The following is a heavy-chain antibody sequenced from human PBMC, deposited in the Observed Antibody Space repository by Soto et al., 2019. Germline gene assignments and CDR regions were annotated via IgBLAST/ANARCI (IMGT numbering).Heavy chain of an antibody. D-gene: IGHD4-17*01. CDR2: IIPALGTA. CDR1: GGTFSSHT. Sequence: QDQLVQSGAEVKKPGSSVKVSSKASGGTFSSHTFSLVRQAPGQGREWMGRIIPALGTATYAQKFQGRVTITADESATTVYMELNSLRSEDTAVYYCARPDFGDYWYFDLWGRGTLVTVSS. CDR3: ARPDFGDYWYFDL. J-gene: IGHJ2*01. V-gene: IGHV1-69*08.